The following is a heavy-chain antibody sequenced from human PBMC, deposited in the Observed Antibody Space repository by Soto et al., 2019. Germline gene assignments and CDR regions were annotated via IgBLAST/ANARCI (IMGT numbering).Heavy chain of an antibody. CDR1: GGSISSGGYY. CDR3: ARYAMYSSSALDY. CDR2: IYYSGST. D-gene: IGHD6-13*01. Sequence: PSETLSLTCTVSGGSISSGGYYWSWIRQHPGKGLEWIGYIYYSGSTYYNPSLKSRVTISVDTSKNQFSLKLSSVTAADTAVFYCARYAMYSSSALDYWGQGTLVTVSS. J-gene: IGHJ4*02. V-gene: IGHV4-31*03.